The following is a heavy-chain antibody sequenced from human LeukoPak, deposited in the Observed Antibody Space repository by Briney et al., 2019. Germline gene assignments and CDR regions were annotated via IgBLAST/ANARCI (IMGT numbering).Heavy chain of an antibody. CDR2: IYPGDSDT. D-gene: IGHD5-24*01. CDR3: ARRGSLEKYYYYYMDV. V-gene: IGHV5-51*01. J-gene: IGHJ6*03. CDR1: GYSFSNYW. Sequence: GESLKISCQGSGYSFSNYWIGWVRQMPGKGLEWMGIIYPGDSDTRYSPSFQGQVTISADKSISTAYLQWSSLKASDTAIYYCARRGSLEKYYYYYMDVWGKGTTVTVSS.